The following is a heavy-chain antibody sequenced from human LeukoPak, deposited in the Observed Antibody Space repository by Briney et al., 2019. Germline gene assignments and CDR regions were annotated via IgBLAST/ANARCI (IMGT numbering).Heavy chain of an antibody. Sequence: GGSLRLSCAASEFTFGSYWMTWVRQAPGKGLEWVANINRDGSKNHFVDSVKGRFTIARDNAKNFLYLQMNSLRAEDTAVYFCARDSSPYCGDDCYFDAFDLWGQGTMVTVSS. CDR2: INRDGSKN. CDR3: ARDSSPYCGDDCYFDAFDL. CDR1: EFTFGSYW. V-gene: IGHV3-7*03. J-gene: IGHJ3*01. D-gene: IGHD2-21*02.